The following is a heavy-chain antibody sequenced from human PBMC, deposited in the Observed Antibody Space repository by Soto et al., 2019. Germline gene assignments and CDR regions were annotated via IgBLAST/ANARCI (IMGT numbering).Heavy chain of an antibody. V-gene: IGHV4-31*03. CDR2: IYYSGST. D-gene: IGHD3-16*02. Sequence: SETLSLTCTVSGGSISSGGYYWSWIRQHPGKGLEWIGYIYYSGSTYYNPSLKSRVTISVDTSKNQFSLKLSSVTAADTAVYYCARDLRGTITFGGVIPKDDAFDIWGQGTMVTVSS. J-gene: IGHJ3*02. CDR3: ARDLRGTITFGGVIPKDDAFDI. CDR1: GGSISSGGYY.